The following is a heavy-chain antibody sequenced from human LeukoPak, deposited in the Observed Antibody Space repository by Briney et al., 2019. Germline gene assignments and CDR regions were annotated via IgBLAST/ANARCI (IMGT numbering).Heavy chain of an antibody. D-gene: IGHD3-9*01. J-gene: IGHJ4*02. CDR3: AKARLRYFDWLCFDY. V-gene: IGHV3-9*01. CDR2: XSWNSGSI. CDR1: GFTFDDYA. Sequence: GGSLRLSCAASGFTFDDYAMHWVRQAPGKGLEWXXXXSWNSGSIGYADSVKGRFTISRDNAKNSLYLQMNSLRAEDTALYYCAKARLRYFDWLCFDYWGQGTLVTVSS.